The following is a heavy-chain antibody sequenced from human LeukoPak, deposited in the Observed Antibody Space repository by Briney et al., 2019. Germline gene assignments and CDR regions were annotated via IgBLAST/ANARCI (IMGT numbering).Heavy chain of an antibody. CDR2: INSDGSST. Sequence: GGSLSLSCAASGFTFSTYWLHWVRQAPGMGLVWVSRINSDGSSTSYADSVKGRFTISRDNAKNTLYLQMNSLRAEDTAVYYCARDDRYSAFDYWGQGTLVTVSS. CDR1: GFTFSTYW. CDR3: ARDDRYSAFDY. V-gene: IGHV3-74*01. J-gene: IGHJ4*02. D-gene: IGHD5-18*01.